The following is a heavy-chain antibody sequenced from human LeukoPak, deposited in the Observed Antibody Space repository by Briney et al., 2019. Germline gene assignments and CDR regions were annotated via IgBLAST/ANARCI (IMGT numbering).Heavy chain of an antibody. V-gene: IGHV3-23*01. J-gene: IGHJ6*04. CDR3: AELGITMIGGV. D-gene: IGHD3-10*02. Sequence: GGSLRLSCAASGFTFSSYGMNWVRQAPGKGLEWVSTISGSGGRTFYGDSVKGRFSISRDISKNTLYLQMNSLRAEDTAVYYCAELGITMIGGVWGKGTTVTISS. CDR1: GFTFSSYG. CDR2: ISGSGGRT.